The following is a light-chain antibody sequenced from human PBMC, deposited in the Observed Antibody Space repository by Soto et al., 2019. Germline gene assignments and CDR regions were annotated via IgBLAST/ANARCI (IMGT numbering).Light chain of an antibody. CDR3: TSATTSRTVV. CDR2: DVS. J-gene: IGLJ2*01. CDR1: SSDVGGHNH. V-gene: IGLV2-14*03. Sequence: QSALTQPASVSGPPGQSITISCTGTSSDVGGHNHVSWYQQHPGKAPKLIIWDVSNRPPGVSSRFSGSKSGNTASLTISGLQAEDEDDYYCTSATTSRTVVFGGGTKLTVL.